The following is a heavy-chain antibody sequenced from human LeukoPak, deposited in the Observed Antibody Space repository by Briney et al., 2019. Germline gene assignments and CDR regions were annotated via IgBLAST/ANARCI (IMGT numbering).Heavy chain of an antibody. Sequence: SETLSLTCAVHGGSFSGYYWSWIRQPPGKGLEWIGEINHSGSTNYNPSLKSRVTISVDTSKNQFSLKLSSVTAADTAVYYCARIAGYCSSTSCPWGQGTLVTVSS. D-gene: IGHD2-2*01. V-gene: IGHV4-34*01. CDR2: INHSGST. J-gene: IGHJ5*02. CDR3: ARIAGYCSSTSCP. CDR1: GGSFSGYY.